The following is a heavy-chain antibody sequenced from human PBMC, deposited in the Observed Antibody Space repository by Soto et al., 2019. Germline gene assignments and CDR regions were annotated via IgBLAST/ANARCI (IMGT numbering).Heavy chain of an antibody. CDR2: IFSNDEK. CDR1: GFSLINARSC. J-gene: IGHJ4*02. D-gene: IGHD3-22*01. Sequence: SGPTLVNPTETLTLTFTVSGFSLINARSCVSWIRQPPGKALEWLAHIFSNDEKSYSTSLKSRLTISKDTSKSQVVLTMTNMDPVDTATYYCARGLAPTYYYDSSGFPYFDYWGQGTLVTVSS. V-gene: IGHV2-26*01. CDR3: ARGLAPTYYYDSSGFPYFDY.